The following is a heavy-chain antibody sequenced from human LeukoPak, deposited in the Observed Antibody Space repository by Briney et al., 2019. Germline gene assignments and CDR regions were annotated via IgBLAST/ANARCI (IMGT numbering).Heavy chain of an antibody. V-gene: IGHV4-30-4*08. Sequence: SETLSLTCTVSGGSISSGDYYWSWLRQPPGTGLEWIGYIYYSGSTYYNPSLKSRVTISVDTSKNQFSLKLSSVTAADTAVYYCARGDPNCSSTSCPSGYYYYYMDVWGKGTTVTVSS. CDR2: IYYSGST. CDR3: ARGDPNCSSTSCPSGYYYYYMDV. J-gene: IGHJ6*03. CDR1: GGSISSGDYY. D-gene: IGHD2-2*01.